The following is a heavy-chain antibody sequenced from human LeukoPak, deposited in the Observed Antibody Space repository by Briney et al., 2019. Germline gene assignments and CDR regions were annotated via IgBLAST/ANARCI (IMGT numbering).Heavy chain of an antibody. D-gene: IGHD2-2*02. CDR1: GYTFTSYD. CDR2: MNPNSGNT. CDR3: ASWGSTSCYTDPCYYYGMDV. J-gene: IGHJ6*02. V-gene: IGHV1-8*01. Sequence: GASVKVSCKASGYTFTSYDINWVRQAPGQGLEWMGWMNPNSGNTGYTQKFQGRVTMTRNTSISTAYMELSSLRSEDTAVYYCASWGSTSCYTDPCYYYGMDVWGQGTTVTVSS.